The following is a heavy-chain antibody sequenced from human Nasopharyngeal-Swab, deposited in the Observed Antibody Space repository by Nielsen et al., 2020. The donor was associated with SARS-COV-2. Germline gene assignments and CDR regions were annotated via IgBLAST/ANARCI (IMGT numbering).Heavy chain of an antibody. Sequence: SLKISCAASGFTFGDYAMHWVRQAPGKGLEWVSGISWNSGSIGYADSVKGRFTISRDNAKNSLYLQMNSLRAEDTALYYCATAWFGPHYYGMDVWGQGTTVTVSS. J-gene: IGHJ6*02. CDR2: ISWNSGSI. CDR1: GFTFGDYA. CDR3: ATAWFGPHYYGMDV. V-gene: IGHV3-9*01. D-gene: IGHD3-10*01.